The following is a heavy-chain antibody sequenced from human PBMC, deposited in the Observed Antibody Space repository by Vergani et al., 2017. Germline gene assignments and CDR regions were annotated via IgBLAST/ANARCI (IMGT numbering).Heavy chain of an antibody. CDR1: GFTFSSYG. Sequence: QVQLVESGGGVVQPGRSLRLSCAASGFTFSSYGMHWVRQAPGKGLEWVAVISYDGSNKYYADSVKGRFTISRDNSKNTLYLQMNSLRAEDTAVYYCANGDYYGSGSYQFGDYWGQGTLVTVSS. V-gene: IGHV3-30*18. CDR3: ANGDYYGSGSYQFGDY. D-gene: IGHD3-10*01. CDR2: ISYDGSNK. J-gene: IGHJ4*02.